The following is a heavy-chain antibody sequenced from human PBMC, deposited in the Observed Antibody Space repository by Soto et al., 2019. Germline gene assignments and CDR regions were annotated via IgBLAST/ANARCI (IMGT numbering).Heavy chain of an antibody. D-gene: IGHD3-22*01. V-gene: IGHV3-23*01. CDR2: LNGGGSNT. CDR1: GFIFSSYA. CDR3: AKDKYGVITSSHFDY. Sequence: EGQLLQSGGGLVQPGGSLRLSCTGSGFIFSSYAMSWVRQAPGKGLEWISGLNGGGSNTLYADSVKGRFTISRDNFKNTLYLQMNSLRAEDTAVYYCAKDKYGVITSSHFDYWGQGNLVTVSS. J-gene: IGHJ4*02.